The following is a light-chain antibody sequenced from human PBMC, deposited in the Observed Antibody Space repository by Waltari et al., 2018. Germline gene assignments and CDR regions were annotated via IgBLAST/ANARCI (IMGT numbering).Light chain of an antibody. Sequence: DIVMTQSPDSLAVSLGQRATINFKSSQSVLYSADNENYLSLYQQRPGQPPKLLLSCASTRESGVPDRFSGRGSGTDFTLTINSLQLEDVAVYYCQKYYSLPLTFGGGTRVEIE. CDR3: QKYYSLPLT. CDR2: CAS. CDR1: QSVLYSADNENY. J-gene: IGKJ4*01. V-gene: IGKV4-1*01.